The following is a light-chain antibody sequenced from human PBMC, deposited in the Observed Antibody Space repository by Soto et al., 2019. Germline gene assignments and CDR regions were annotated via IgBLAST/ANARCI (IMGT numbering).Light chain of an antibody. CDR1: QSVRNF. Sequence: ELVLTQSPATLSLSPGERATLSCRASQSVRNFLAWYQQKPGQAPRLLIYDVSNRATGIPARFSGSGSGTDFTLTISSLEPEDFAVYYCQQRSDWPLTFGQGTRLDTK. CDR3: QQRSDWPLT. J-gene: IGKJ5*01. V-gene: IGKV3-11*01. CDR2: DVS.